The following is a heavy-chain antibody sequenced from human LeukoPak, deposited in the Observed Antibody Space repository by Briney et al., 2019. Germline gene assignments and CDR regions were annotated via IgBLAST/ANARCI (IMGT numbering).Heavy chain of an antibody. Sequence: ASVTVSCKASGYTFTSYYMHWVRQAPGQGLEWMGTINPSGGSTTYAQKFQGRVTMTRDTSTSTVYMELSSLRSEDTAVYYCARDRARIRGAPGYWGQGTLVTVSS. J-gene: IGHJ4*02. CDR2: INPSGGST. CDR3: ARDRARIRGAPGY. CDR1: GYTFTSYY. D-gene: IGHD3-10*01. V-gene: IGHV1-46*01.